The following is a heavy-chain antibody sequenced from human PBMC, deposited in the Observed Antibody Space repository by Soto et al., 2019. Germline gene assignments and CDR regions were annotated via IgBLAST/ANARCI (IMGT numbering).Heavy chain of an antibody. D-gene: IGHD3-16*01. CDR3: GREFTGGFWDY. V-gene: IGHV1-46*03. Sequence: QVQLVQSGAEVKKPGASVKLSCKASGYTFTRYFIHWVRQAPGQGLEWLGIVNTGNGDTNYAHEFRXXVTMTRDSSTSTVYMDLSGLTSDDTGVYFCGREFTGGFWDYWGQGALVTVSS. J-gene: IGHJ4*02. CDR2: VNTGNGDT. CDR1: GYTFTRYF.